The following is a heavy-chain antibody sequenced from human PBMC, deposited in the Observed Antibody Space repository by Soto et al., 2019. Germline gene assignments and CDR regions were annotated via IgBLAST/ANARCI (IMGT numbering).Heavy chain of an antibody. D-gene: IGHD3-16*02. Sequence: SETLSLTCVVYGGSFSGYYWTWIRQPPGTGLEWIGEINHSGSTNYNPSLKSRVTISVDTSKNQFSLKLSSVTAADTAVYYCASGTYVWGSYPNWYFDLWGRGTLVT. V-gene: IGHV4-34*01. CDR3: ASGTYVWGSYPNWYFDL. J-gene: IGHJ2*01. CDR1: GGSFSGYY. CDR2: INHSGST.